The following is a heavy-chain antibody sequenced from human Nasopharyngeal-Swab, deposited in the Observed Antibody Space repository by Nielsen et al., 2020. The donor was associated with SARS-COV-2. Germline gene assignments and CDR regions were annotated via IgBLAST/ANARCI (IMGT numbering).Heavy chain of an antibody. CDR3: ARDFDKTGD. CDR2: INGDGNRT. CDR1: GFTFSDSW. D-gene: IGHD7-27*01. J-gene: IGHJ4*02. Sequence: GGSLRLSCAVSGFTFSDSWIHWVRQAPGKGLVWVSRINGDGNRTGYADSVKGRFTISRDNAKNTLYLQMNSLRAEDTAVYYCARDFDKTGDWGQGTLVTVSS. V-gene: IGHV3-74*01.